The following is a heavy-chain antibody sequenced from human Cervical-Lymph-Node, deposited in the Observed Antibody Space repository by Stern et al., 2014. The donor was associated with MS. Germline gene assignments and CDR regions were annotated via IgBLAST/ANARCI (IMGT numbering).Heavy chain of an antibody. CDR1: GGSISSSDDY. D-gene: IGHD6-13*01. CDR3: ARRRQLSTLYQFYYGMDV. CDR2: IYYLGNT. Sequence: QVQLQESGPGLVKPWETLSLTCTVSGGSISSSDDYWGWVRQAPGKGLEWIGDIYYLGNTFYNPSLGSRVTISGGTSESQSPRRLNSVTAADTAVYFCARRRQLSTLYQFYYGMDVWGQGTTVTVSS. J-gene: IGHJ6*02. V-gene: IGHV4-39*01.